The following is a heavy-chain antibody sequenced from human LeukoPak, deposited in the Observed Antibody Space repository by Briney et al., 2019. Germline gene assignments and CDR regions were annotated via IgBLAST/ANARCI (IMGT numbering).Heavy chain of an antibody. V-gene: IGHV3-48*03. J-gene: IGHJ4*02. D-gene: IGHD4-17*01. CDR3: ARYYHHGDYICIVDY. Sequence: PGGSLRLSCAASGFTFSSYEMNWVRQAPGKGLEWVSYISSSGSTIYYADSVKGRFTISRDNAKNSLYLQLNSLRASDTAVYYCARYYHHGDYICIVDYWGQVTLVTFSS. CDR2: ISSSGSTI. CDR1: GFTFSSYE.